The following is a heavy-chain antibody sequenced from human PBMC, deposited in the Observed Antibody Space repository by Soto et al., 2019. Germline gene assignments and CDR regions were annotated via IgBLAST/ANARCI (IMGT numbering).Heavy chain of an antibody. J-gene: IGHJ6*02. CDR1: GYSFTSYW. Sequence: GESLKISCKGSGYSFTSYWIGWVRQMPGKGLEWMGIIYPGDSDTRYSPSFQGQVTISADKSISTAYLQWSSLKASDTAMYYCARHEVAAPPLDYYYYGTDVWGQGTTVTVSS. D-gene: IGHD6-6*01. V-gene: IGHV5-51*01. CDR3: ARHEVAAPPLDYYYYGTDV. CDR2: IYPGDSDT.